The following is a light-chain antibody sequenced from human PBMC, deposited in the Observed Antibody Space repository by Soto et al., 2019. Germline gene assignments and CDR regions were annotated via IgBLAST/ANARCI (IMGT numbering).Light chain of an antibody. V-gene: IGKV3-20*01. CDR3: QQYSDSRT. CDR2: GAS. J-gene: IGKJ1*01. CDR1: QSVSSNY. Sequence: EIVLTQSPGTLSLPPGEIVTLSCRVSQSVSSNYLAWYQQKPGQAPRLLIYGASSRATGIPDRFSGSGSGTDFTLTISRLEPEDFAVYHCQQYSDSRTFGQGTKVDIK.